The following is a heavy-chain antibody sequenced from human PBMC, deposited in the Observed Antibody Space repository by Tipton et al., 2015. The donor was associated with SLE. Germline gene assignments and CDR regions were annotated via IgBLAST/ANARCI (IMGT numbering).Heavy chain of an antibody. CDR1: GFTFTNAW. D-gene: IGHD5-12*01. Sequence: SLRLSCTVSGFTFTNAWMSWVRQAPGKGLEWVGRIKSKADGGTTDYVAPVKGRFTMSRDDSKNTLYLQMNSLKTEDTAVYYCIPRGYSGYWGQGTTVTVSS. CDR3: IPRGYSGY. V-gene: IGHV3-15*01. CDR2: IKSKADGGTT. J-gene: IGHJ6*02.